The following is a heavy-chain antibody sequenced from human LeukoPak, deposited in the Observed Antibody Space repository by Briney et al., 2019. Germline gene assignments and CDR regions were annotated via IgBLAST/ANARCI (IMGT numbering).Heavy chain of an antibody. Sequence: SETLSLTCTVSSYSIRSDYYWGWTRQTPGKGLEWIASINHSGITYYDPSLKSRVTISVDMTKNQFSLKLTSVTAADTAVYYCGRDRPSGYYDYWGQGILVTVSS. V-gene: IGHV4-38-2*02. J-gene: IGHJ4*02. CDR3: GRDRPSGYYDY. D-gene: IGHD3-22*01. CDR1: SYSIRSDYY. CDR2: INHSGIT.